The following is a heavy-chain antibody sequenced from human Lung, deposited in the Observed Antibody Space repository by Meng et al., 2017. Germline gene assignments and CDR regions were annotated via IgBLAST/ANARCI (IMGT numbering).Heavy chain of an antibody. J-gene: IGHJ4*02. CDR2: INHSGST. Sequence: HVHTQQWAAGLSKPSAPLSLPFVVSGGSFSDYYWSWIRQPPGKGLEWIGEINHSGSTNYNPSLESRATISVDTSQNNLSLKLSSVTAADSAVYYCARGPTTMAHDFDYWGQGTLVTVSS. D-gene: IGHD4-11*01. CDR3: ARGPTTMAHDFDY. V-gene: IGHV4-34*01. CDR1: GGSFSDYY.